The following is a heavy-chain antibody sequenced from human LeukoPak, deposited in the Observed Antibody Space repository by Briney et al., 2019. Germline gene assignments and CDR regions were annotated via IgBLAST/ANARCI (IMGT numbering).Heavy chain of an antibody. CDR3: ARVVQLDGWGVDAFDI. V-gene: IGHV1-2*02. CDR1: GYPFTGYY. Sequence: GASVKVSCKASGYPFTGYYLHWVRRAPGQGLEWMGWISPNSGGANYAQKFQGRVTMTRDTSISTAYMELSRLRSDDTAVYYCARVVQLDGWGVDAFDIWGQGTMVTVSS. CDR2: ISPNSGGA. J-gene: IGHJ3*02. D-gene: IGHD6-13*01.